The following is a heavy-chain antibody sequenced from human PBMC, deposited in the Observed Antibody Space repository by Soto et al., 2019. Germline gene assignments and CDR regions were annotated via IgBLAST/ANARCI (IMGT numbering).Heavy chain of an antibody. CDR2: ISGSGGST. Sequence: GSLRLSCAASGFTFSSYALTWGRQATGKGLEWVSTISGSGGSTYYADSVKGRFTISRDNSKNTLYLQMNSLRAEDTAVYYCAKDQGSSWYEIYYWGQGTLVTVSS. J-gene: IGHJ4*02. CDR3: AKDQGSSWYEIYY. D-gene: IGHD6-13*01. CDR1: GFTFSSYA. V-gene: IGHV3-23*01.